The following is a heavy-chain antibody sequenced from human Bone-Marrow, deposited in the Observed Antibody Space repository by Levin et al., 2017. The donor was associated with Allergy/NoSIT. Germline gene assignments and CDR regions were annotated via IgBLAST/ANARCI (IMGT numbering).Heavy chain of an antibody. J-gene: IGHJ6*02. Sequence: GGSLRLSCKVSAFSFADLSMHWVRLTPGEGLEWMGGFDPELRETIYAEKFKGRLTMTEDTSTDTAYMDLSSLTSEDTAVYFCATDDNSTSWHPDYYSGLDVWGQGTPVTVSS. CDR3: ATDDNSTSWHPDYYSGLDV. V-gene: IGHV1-24*01. D-gene: IGHD3-22*01. CDR1: AFSFADLS. CDR2: FDPELRET.